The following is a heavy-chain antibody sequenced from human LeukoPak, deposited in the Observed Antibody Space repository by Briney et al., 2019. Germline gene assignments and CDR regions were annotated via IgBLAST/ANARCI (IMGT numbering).Heavy chain of an antibody. J-gene: IGHJ6*03. CDR3: ARDGVAASDYYYYYYMDV. V-gene: IGHV1-46*01. Sequence: GASVKVSCKASGYTFTGYYMHWVRQAPGQGLEWMGIINPSGGSTSYAQKFQGRVTMTRDMSTSTVYMELSSLRSEDTAVYYCARDGVAASDYYYYYYMDVWGKGTTVTVSS. CDR2: INPSGGST. D-gene: IGHD6-13*01. CDR1: GYTFTGYY.